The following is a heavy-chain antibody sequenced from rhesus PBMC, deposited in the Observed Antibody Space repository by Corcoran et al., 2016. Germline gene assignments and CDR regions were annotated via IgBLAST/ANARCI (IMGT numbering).Heavy chain of an antibody. CDR2: ISGSSGTT. J-gene: IGHJ4*01. V-gene: IGHV4-147*01. CDR3: ARAWGYSWNNGAVDY. Sequence: QVQLQESGPGLVKPSETLSLTCAVSGGSISRNYWSWIRQPPGKGLEWLGSISGSSGTTTDNPARKRGVTISTATSKNQFSLKLSSVTAADTAVYYCARAWGYSWNNGAVDYWGQGVLVTVSS. CDR1: GGSISRNY. D-gene: IGHD1-20*01.